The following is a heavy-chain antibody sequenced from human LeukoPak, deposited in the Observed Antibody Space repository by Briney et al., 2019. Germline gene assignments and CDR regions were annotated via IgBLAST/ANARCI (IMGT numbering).Heavy chain of an antibody. J-gene: IGHJ3*02. V-gene: IGHV4-30-4*01. CDR2: IYYSGST. CDR3: ARDLTTGPPGNAFDI. Sequence: SETLSLTCTVSGGSISSGDYYWSWIRQPPGKGPEWIVYIYYSGSTYYNPSLKSRVTISVDTSKNQFSLKLSSVTAADTAVYYCARDLTTGPPGNAFDIWGQGTMVTVSS. CDR1: GGSISSGDYY. D-gene: IGHD4-17*01.